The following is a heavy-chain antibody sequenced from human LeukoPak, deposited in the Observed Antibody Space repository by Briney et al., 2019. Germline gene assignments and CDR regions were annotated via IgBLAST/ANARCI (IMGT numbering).Heavy chain of an antibody. CDR3: AHRRSDMATVSFDS. J-gene: IGHJ4*02. V-gene: IGHV2-5*01. CDR2: INGIDEK. Sequence: ESSPSLVNPTQTLTLTCTFSGFSLTTSGMGVGWIRQPPGKALEWLASINGIDEKRYTPSLKSRLTITKDTSKNRVVLTMTVMDPVDTATYYCAHRRSDMATVSFDSWGQGTLVTVSS. D-gene: IGHD4-17*01. CDR1: GFSLTTSGMG.